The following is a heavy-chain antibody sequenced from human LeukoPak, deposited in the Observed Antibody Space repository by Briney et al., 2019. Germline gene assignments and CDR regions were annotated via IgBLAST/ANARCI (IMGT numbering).Heavy chain of an antibody. Sequence: SETLSLTCTVSGGSISSSSYYWGWIRQPPGKGLEWIGSSHYSGSTYYNPSLKSRVTISVDTSKNQFSLKLSSVTAADTAVYYCARRITMVRGVIMLRAFDIWGQGTMVTVSS. CDR1: GGSISSSSYY. V-gene: IGHV4-39*07. D-gene: IGHD3-10*01. J-gene: IGHJ3*02. CDR2: SHYSGST. CDR3: ARRITMVRGVIMLRAFDI.